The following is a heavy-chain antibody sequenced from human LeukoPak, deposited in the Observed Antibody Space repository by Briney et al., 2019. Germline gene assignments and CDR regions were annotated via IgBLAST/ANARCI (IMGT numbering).Heavy chain of an antibody. CDR2: IYYSGST. CDR3: ARLGFGGRAAAYNY. J-gene: IGHJ4*02. D-gene: IGHD6-13*01. CDR1: GGSISSSSYY. Sequence: PSETLSLTCTVSGGSISSSSYYWGWIRQPPGKGLEWIGSIYYSGSTYYNPSLKSRVTISVDTSKNQFSLKLSSVTAADTAVYYCARLGFGGRAAAYNYWGQGTLVTVSS. V-gene: IGHV4-39*01.